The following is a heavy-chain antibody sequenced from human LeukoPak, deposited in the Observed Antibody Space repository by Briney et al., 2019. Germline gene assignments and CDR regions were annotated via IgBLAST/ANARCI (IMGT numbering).Heavy chain of an antibody. CDR3: ARVAQGGYNDY. J-gene: IGHJ4*02. Sequence: PGGPLRLSCAASGFTFSSYAMHWVRQAPGKGLEYVSAISSNGGSTYYANSVKGRFTISRDNSKNTLYLQMGSLRAEDMAVYYCARVAQGGYNDYWGQGTLVTVSS. V-gene: IGHV3-64*01. D-gene: IGHD5-24*01. CDR2: ISSNGGST. CDR1: GFTFSSYA.